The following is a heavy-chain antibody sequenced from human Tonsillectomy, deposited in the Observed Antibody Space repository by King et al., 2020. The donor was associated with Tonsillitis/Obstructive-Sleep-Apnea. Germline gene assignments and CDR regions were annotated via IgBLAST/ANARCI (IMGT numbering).Heavy chain of an antibody. D-gene: IGHD3-22*01. Sequence: QLQESGPGLVKPSETLSLTCTVSGGSISSSSYYWGWIRQPPGKGLGWIXXIYYSGSTXYNPSLKSRVTISVDSSKNQFSLKLSSVTAADTAVYYCAGRHYYDSSCYYYTISFDYWGQGTLVTVSS. CDR2: IYYSGST. J-gene: IGHJ4*02. V-gene: IGHV4-39*01. CDR1: GGSISSSSYY. CDR3: AGRHYYDSSCYYYTISFDY.